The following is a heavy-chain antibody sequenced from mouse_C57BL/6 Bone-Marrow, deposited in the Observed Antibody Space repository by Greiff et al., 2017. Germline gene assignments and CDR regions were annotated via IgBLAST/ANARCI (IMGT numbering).Heavy chain of an antibody. CDR1: GYAFSSYW. J-gene: IGHJ2*01. V-gene: IGHV1-80*01. CDR2: IYPGDGDT. CDR3: ARFNWAYFDY. D-gene: IGHD4-1*02. Sequence: QVQLQQSGAELVKPGASVKISCKASGYAFSSYWMNWVKRRPGKGLEWIGQIYPGDGDTNYNGKFKGKATLTADKSSSTAYMQLSSLTSEDSAVYFCARFNWAYFDYWGQGTTLTVSS.